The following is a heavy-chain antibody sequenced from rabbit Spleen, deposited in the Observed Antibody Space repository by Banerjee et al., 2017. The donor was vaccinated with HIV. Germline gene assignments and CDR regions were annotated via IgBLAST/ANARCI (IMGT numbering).Heavy chain of an antibody. CDR1: RFSLNSGYD. D-gene: IGHD4-2*01. J-gene: IGHJ6*01. Sequence: QEQLEESGGDLVKPGASLTLTCTASRFSLNSGYDMCWVRQAPGKGLEWIGYIDPIFGSTYYASWVNGRFTISSDNAQNTVDLQMSGLTAADTATYFCAREVEIYGGYAGSGYPNYGMDLWGQGTLVT. CDR2: IDPIFGST. V-gene: IGHV1S43*01. CDR3: AREVEIYGGYAGSGYPNYGMDL.